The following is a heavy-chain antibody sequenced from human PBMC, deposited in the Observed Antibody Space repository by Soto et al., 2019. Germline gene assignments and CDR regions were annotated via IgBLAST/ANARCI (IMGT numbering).Heavy chain of an antibody. CDR3: ARRYSSAFDI. J-gene: IGHJ3*02. CDR1: GGSISSYY. D-gene: IGHD6-13*01. CDR2: IYYSGST. V-gene: IGHV4-59*08. Sequence: QVQLQESGPGLVKPSETLSLTCTVSGGSISSYYWSWIRQPPGKGLEWIGYIYYSGSTNYNPSLKSRPTISVDTSKNQFSLKLSSVTAADTAVYYCARRYSSAFDIWGQGTMVTVSS.